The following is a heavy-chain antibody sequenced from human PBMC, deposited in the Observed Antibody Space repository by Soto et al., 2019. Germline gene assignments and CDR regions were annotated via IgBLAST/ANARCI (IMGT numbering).Heavy chain of an antibody. J-gene: IGHJ6*02. CDR3: AKNRLANSPYYYYYYGMDV. CDR2: ISYDGSNK. Sequence: QSGGSLRLSCAASGFSFRSYGMHWARQAPGKGLEWVAVISYDGSNKYYPDSVKGRFTISRDNSKNTLYLQMSSLRAEDTAVYYCAKNRLANSPYYYYYYGMDVWGQGTTVTVSS. CDR1: GFSFRSYG. V-gene: IGHV3-30*18.